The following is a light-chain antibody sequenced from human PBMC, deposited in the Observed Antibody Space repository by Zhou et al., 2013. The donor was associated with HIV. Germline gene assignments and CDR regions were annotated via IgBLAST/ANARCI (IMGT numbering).Light chain of an antibody. Sequence: AIQLTQSPSSLSAYVGDRVTITCRASQGISSALAWYQQKPGKAPKLLIYDVSSLESGVPSRFSGSGSGTDFTLTISSLQPEDSATYYCQQANSLPPSPFGGGTKVEIK. CDR1: QGISSA. CDR3: QQANSLPPSP. CDR2: DVS. V-gene: IGKV1-13*02. J-gene: IGKJ4*01.